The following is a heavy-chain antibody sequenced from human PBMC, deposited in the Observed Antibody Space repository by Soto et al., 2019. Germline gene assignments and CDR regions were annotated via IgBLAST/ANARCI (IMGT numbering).Heavy chain of an antibody. J-gene: IGHJ5*02. Sequence: KASETLSLTCTVSGCSISSSSYYWGWIRQPPGKGLEWIGSIYYSGSTYYNPSLKSRVTISVDTSKNQFSLKLSSVTAADTAVYYCASQYYYGSGSYYPNWFDPWGQGTLVTVSS. V-gene: IGHV4-39*01. CDR3: ASQYYYGSGSYYPNWFDP. D-gene: IGHD3-10*01. CDR1: GCSISSSSYY. CDR2: IYYSGST.